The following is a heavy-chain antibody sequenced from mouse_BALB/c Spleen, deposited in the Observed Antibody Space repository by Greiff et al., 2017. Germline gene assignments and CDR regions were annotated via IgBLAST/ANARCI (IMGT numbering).Heavy chain of an antibody. V-gene: IGHV5-4*02. CDR3: ARAYYRYEGYFDV. CDR1: GFTFSDYY. CDR2: ISDGGSYT. J-gene: IGHJ1*01. Sequence: EVKLMESGGGLVKPGGSLKLSCAASGFTFSDYYMYWVRQTPEKRLEWVATISDGGSYTYYPDSVKGRFTISRDNAKNNLYLQMSSLKSEDTAMYYCARAYYRYEGYFDVWGAGTTVTVSS. D-gene: IGHD2-14*01.